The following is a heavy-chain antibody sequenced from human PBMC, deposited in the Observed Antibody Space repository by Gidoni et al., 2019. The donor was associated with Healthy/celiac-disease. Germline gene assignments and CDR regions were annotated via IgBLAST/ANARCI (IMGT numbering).Heavy chain of an antibody. Sequence: QVQLQQSGPGLVKPSQTLSLTCAISGDSVYSNSAAWNWIRQSPSRGLEWLGRTYYRSKWYNDYAVSVKSRITINPDTPKNQFSLQLNSVTPEDTAVYYCARGRGTTYGPNFDYWGQGTLVTVSS. J-gene: IGHJ4*02. D-gene: IGHD1-7*01. CDR3: ARGRGTTYGPNFDY. CDR1: GDSVYSNSAA. CDR2: TYYRSKWYN. V-gene: IGHV6-1*01.